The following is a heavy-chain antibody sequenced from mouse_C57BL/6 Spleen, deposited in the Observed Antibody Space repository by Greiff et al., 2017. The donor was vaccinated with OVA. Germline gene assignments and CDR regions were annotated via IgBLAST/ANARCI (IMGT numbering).Heavy chain of an antibody. CDR2: ISSGSSTI. V-gene: IGHV5-17*01. J-gene: IGHJ4*01. D-gene: IGHD1-1*01. Sequence: EVHLVESGGGLVKPGGSLKLSCAASGFTFSDYGMHWVRQAPEKGLEWVAYISSGSSTIYYADTVKGRFTISRDNAKNTLFLQMTSLRSEDTAMYYCAAITTNAMGYWGQGASVTVYS. CDR3: AAITTNAMGY. CDR1: GFTFSDYG.